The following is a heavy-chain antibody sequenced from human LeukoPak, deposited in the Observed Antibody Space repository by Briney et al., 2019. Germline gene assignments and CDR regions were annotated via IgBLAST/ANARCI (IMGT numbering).Heavy chain of an antibody. CDR1: GYTFTSYD. D-gene: IGHD3-9*01. J-gene: IGHJ5*02. CDR2: ISAYNGNT. V-gene: IGHV1-18*01. CDR3: ARDTYYDILTGYYRPNNWFDP. Sequence: GASVKVSCKASGYTFTSYDINWVRQAPGQGLEWMGWISAYNGNTNYAQKLQGRVTMTTDTSTSTAYMELRSLRSDDTAVYYCARDTYYDILTGYYRPNNWFDPWGQGTLVTVSS.